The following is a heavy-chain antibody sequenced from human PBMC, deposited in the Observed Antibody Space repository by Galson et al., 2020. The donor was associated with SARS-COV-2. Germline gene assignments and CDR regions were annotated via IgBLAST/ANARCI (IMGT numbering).Heavy chain of an antibody. D-gene: IGHD6-13*01. V-gene: IGHV4-34*01. CDR1: GGSFSGYY. CDR2: INHSGST. J-gene: IGHJ6*02. CDR3: ARGSVAVGQQLGYYYYYGMDV. Sequence: SQTLSLTCAVYGGSFSGYYWSWIRQPPGKGLEWIGEINHSGSTNYNPSLKSRVTISVDTSKNQFSLKLSSVTAADTAVYYCARGSVAVGQQLGYYYYYGMDVWGQGTTVTVSS.